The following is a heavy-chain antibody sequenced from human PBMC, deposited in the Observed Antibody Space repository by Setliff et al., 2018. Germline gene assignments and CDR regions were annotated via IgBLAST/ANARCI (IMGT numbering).Heavy chain of an antibody. J-gene: IGHJ4*02. CDR3: ARVPQEALYYYDRGNSFDY. CDR1: GYTFNNYF. Sequence: ASVKVSCKASGYTFNNYFLHWVRQAPGQGLEWMGRFHPYSGHTNYAQNYQGRVTMTTDTSTSTAYMELRSLRSDDTAVYYCARVPQEALYYYDRGNSFDYWGQGTLVTVSS. CDR2: FHPYSGHT. V-gene: IGHV1-18*04. D-gene: IGHD3-22*01.